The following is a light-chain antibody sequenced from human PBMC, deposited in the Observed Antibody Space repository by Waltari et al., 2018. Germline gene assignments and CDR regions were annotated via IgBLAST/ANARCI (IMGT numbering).Light chain of an antibody. CDR3: QSYDSSLSGSV. J-gene: IGLJ3*02. Sequence: QSGLTQPPSVSGAQAQRLTISCTGTRPNIGACSDDHCYQLLPGTAPKLLIYVNSNRPSGVPDRFSGSKSGTSASLAITGLQAEDEADYYCQSYDSSLSGSVFGGGTKLTVL. V-gene: IGLV1-40*01. CDR2: VNS. CDR1: RPNIGACSD.